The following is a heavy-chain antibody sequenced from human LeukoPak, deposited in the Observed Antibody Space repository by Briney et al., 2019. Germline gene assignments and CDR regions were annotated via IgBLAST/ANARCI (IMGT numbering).Heavy chain of an antibody. CDR1: GGTCSSYA. V-gene: IGHV1-69*05. J-gene: IGHJ4*02. D-gene: IGHD3-22*01. CDR2: IIPIFGTA. Sequence: ASVKVSCKASGGTCSSYAISWVRQAPGQGLEWMGRIIPIFGTANYAQKFQGRVTITTDESTSTAYMELSSLRSEDTAVYYCARAEYYYDSSGYYFDYWGQGTLVTVSS. CDR3: ARAEYYYDSSGYYFDY.